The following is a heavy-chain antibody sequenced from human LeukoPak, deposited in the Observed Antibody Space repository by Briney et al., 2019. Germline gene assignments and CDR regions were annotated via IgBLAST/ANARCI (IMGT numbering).Heavy chain of an antibody. D-gene: IGHD2-21*02. CDR1: GYTFTSYG. CDR3: ARDMGDDNPDCIDY. V-gene: IGHV1-18*01. Sequence: ASVKVSCKASGYTFTSYGISWVRQAPGQGLEWMGWISAYNGNTNYAQKLQGRVTMTTDTSTSTAYMELRSLRSDDTAVYFCARDMGDDNPDCIDYWGQGTLVTVSS. J-gene: IGHJ4*02. CDR2: ISAYNGNT.